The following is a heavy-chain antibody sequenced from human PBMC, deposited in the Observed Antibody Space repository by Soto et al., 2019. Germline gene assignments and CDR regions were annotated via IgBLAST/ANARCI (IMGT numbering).Heavy chain of an antibody. CDR3: ARLILYYFDY. J-gene: IGHJ4*02. Sequence: PPDTLSLTCTVSGVSISSDYWSWIRQPPGKGLEWIGYIYYSGSTNYNPSLKSRVTISVDTSKNQFSLKLSSVTAADTAVYYCARLILYYFDYWGQGTLVTVSS. CDR2: IYYSGST. CDR1: GVSISSDY. V-gene: IGHV4-59*01.